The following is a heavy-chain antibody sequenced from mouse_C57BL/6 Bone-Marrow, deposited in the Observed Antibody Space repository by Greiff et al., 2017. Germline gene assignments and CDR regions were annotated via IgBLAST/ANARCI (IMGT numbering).Heavy chain of an antibody. CDR1: GYTFTSYW. J-gene: IGHJ2*01. D-gene: IGHD3-2*02. V-gene: IGHV1-72*01. CDR2: IDPNSGGT. CDR3: ARRRLRVPYYFDY. Sequence: QQSCKASGYTFTSYWMHWVKQRPGRGLEWIGRIDPNSGGTKYNERYKSKATLTVDKPSSTAYMQLSSLTSEDSAVYYCARRRLRVPYYFDYWGQGTTLTVSS.